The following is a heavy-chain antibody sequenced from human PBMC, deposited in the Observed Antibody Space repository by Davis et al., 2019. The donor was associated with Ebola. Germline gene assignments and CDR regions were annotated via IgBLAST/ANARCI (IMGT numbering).Heavy chain of an antibody. V-gene: IGHV3-21*04. CDR2: ISSSSSYI. D-gene: IGHD6-6*01. CDR3: ARGGYSSSSGLNYYYGMDV. CDR1: GFTFSSYS. J-gene: IGHJ6*02. Sequence: GESLKISCAASGFTFSSYSMNWVRQAPGKGLEWVSSISSSSSYIYYADSVKGRFTISRDNAKNSLYLQMNSLRAEDTAVYYCARGGYSSSSGLNYYYGMDVWGQGTTVTVSS.